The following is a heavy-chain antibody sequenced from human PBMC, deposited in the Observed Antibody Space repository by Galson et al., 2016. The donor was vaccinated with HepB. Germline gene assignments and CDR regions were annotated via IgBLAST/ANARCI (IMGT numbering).Heavy chain of an antibody. CDR2: IGTSETLV. CDR1: EFTVSDHH. Sequence: SLRLSCAASEFTVSDHHMNWVRRAPGKGLEWVSTIGTSETLVFYADSVKGRFIISRDNGQNSLYLQMNSLRVEDTAVYYCARELSWSGWDYWGQGALVTVSS. V-gene: IGHV3-21*06. CDR3: ARELSWSGWDY. D-gene: IGHD6-19*01. J-gene: IGHJ4*02.